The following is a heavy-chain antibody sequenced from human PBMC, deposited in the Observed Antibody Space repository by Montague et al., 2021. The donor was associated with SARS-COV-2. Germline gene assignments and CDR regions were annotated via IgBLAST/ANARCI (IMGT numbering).Heavy chain of an antibody. J-gene: IGHJ6*02. CDR1: GFSLSTSGMR. CDR2: IDWDDDK. Sequence: PALVQPTQTLTLTCTFSGFSLSTSGMRVSWIRQPPGKALEWLALIDWDDDKYYSTSLKTRLTISKDTSKNQVVLTMTNMDPVDTATYYCARINSDPLDYYYYGMDVWGQGTTVTVSS. V-gene: IGHV2-70*01. CDR3: ARINSDPLDYYYYGMDV. D-gene: IGHD1-1*01.